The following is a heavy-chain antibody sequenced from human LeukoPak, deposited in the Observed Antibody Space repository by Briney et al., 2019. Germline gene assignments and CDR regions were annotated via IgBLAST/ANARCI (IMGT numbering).Heavy chain of an antibody. CDR2: IKSDGSST. D-gene: IGHD3-16*01. CDR3: ARERWGGLYYFDY. V-gene: IGHV3-74*01. CDR1: GFTFSTYW. Sequence: GGSLRLSCAASGFTFSTYWMHWVRQAPGKGLVWVSRIKSDGSSTSYADSAKGRFIISRDNAKNTRYLQMNSLRAEDTAVYYCARERWGGLYYFDYWGQGTLVTVSS. J-gene: IGHJ4*02.